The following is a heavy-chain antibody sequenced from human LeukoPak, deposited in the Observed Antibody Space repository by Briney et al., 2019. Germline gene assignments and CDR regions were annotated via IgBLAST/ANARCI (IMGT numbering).Heavy chain of an antibody. J-gene: IGHJ4*02. CDR2: ILNDGSQE. CDR1: GFTFSSYG. Sequence: PGRSLRLSCAASGFTFSSYGMHWVRQAPGKGLEWVAVILNDGSQEKYADSVKGRFTISRDNSKNTLFLQMNSLRAEDTAVYYCAGSLPVYWGQGTLVTVSS. CDR3: AGSLPVY. V-gene: IGHV3-33*01.